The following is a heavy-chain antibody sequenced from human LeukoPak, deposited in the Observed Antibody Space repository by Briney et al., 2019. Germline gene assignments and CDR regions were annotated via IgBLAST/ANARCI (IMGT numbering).Heavy chain of an antibody. V-gene: IGHV4-61*02. CDR1: GGSISSGGYY. J-gene: IGHJ4*02. CDR3: ARDRDYGDLDY. Sequence: SETLSLTCAVSGGSISSGGYYWSWIRQPAGKGLEWIGRIYTSGSTNYNPSLKSRVTMSVDTSKNQFSLKLGSVTAADTAVYYCARDRDYGDLDYWGQGTLVTVSS. CDR2: IYTSGST. D-gene: IGHD4-17*01.